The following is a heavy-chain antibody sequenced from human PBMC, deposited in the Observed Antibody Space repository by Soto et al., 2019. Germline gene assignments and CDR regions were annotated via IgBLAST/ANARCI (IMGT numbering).Heavy chain of an antibody. V-gene: IGHV3-11*01. Sequence: QVQLLQSGGGLVKPGGSLRLSCAASGFTFSSSYMSWIRQAPGKGLEWVAYISSSGVSMYYADSVKGHFTISRDNANNSLYLQMNSLRAEDTAVYYCARGGFNYASWGQGTLVTVSP. CDR3: ARGGFNYAS. CDR2: ISSSGVSM. CDR1: GFTFSSSY. D-gene: IGHD5-18*01. J-gene: IGHJ5*02.